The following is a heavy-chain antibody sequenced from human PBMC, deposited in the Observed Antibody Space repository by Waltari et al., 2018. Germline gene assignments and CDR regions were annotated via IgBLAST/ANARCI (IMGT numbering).Heavy chain of an antibody. V-gene: IGHV4-34*01. Sequence: QVQLQQWGAGLLKPSETLSLTCAVYGGSFSGYYWSWIRQPPGKGLEWIGEINHSGRTNYNPSLKGRVTISVDTSKNQFSLKLSSVTAADTAVYYCARGGYDSSIYIWGQGTMVTVSS. CDR1: GGSFSGYY. CDR3: ARGGYDSSIYI. D-gene: IGHD3-22*01. J-gene: IGHJ3*02. CDR2: INHSGRT.